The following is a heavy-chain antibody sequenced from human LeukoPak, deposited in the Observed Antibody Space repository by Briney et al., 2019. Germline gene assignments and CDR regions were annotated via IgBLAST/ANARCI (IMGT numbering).Heavy chain of an antibody. Sequence: SETLSLTCAVYGGSFSGYYWSWIRQPPGKGLEWIGEINHSGSTNYNPSLKSRVTISVDTSKNQFSLKLSSMTAADTAVYYCARRFKGYCSSTSCNTSFDYWGQGTLVTVSS. CDR3: ARRFKGYCSSTSCNTSFDY. V-gene: IGHV4-34*01. CDR1: GGSFSGYY. J-gene: IGHJ4*02. CDR2: INHSGST. D-gene: IGHD2-2*01.